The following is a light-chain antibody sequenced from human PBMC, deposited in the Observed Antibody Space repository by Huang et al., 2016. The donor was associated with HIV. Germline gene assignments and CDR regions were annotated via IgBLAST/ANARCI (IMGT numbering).Light chain of an antibody. V-gene: IGKV3-15*01. CDR3: QQNNNWPPLFT. Sequence: EIVMTQSPATLSVSPGERATLSCRASQSVSSNLAWYQQKPGQAPRLRIYGASTRAPGIPARFSCSGSGTEFTLTISSLQSEDFAVYYCQQNNNWPPLFTFGPGTKVDIK. J-gene: IGKJ3*01. CDR2: GAS. CDR1: QSVSSN.